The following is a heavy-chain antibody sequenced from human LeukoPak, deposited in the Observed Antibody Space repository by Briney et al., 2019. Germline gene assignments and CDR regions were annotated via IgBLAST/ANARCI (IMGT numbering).Heavy chain of an antibody. J-gene: IGHJ4*02. CDR3: ARGRDTAMDGRYFDY. Sequence: ASVKVSCTASGYTFISYDIDWVRQVTGQGLEWMGWMSPKSGNTDYAQKFKGRVTMTRNTSINTAYLELSSLTSDDTAVYYCARGRDTAMDGRYFDYWGQGTLVTVSS. CDR2: MSPKSGNT. D-gene: IGHD5-18*01. V-gene: IGHV1-8*01. CDR1: GYTFISYD.